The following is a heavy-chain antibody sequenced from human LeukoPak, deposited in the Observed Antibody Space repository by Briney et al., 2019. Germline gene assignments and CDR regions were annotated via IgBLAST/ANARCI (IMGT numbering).Heavy chain of an antibody. Sequence: SCKASGYTFTGYYMHWVRQAPGKGLEWVAVIWYDGSNKYYADSVKGRFTISRDNSKNTLYLQMNSLRAEDTAVYYCARDHDYGGNSPFDYWGQGTLVTVSS. V-gene: IGHV3-33*01. CDR3: ARDHDYGGNSPFDY. CDR1: GYTFTGYY. CDR2: IWYDGSNK. D-gene: IGHD4-23*01. J-gene: IGHJ4*02.